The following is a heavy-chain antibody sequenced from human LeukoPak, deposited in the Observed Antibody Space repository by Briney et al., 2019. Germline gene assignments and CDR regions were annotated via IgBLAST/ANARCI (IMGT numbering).Heavy chain of an antibody. CDR1: GYSFTSYG. CDR2: ISAYNGNT. Sequence: ASVKVSCQASGYSFTSYGISWVRQAPGQGLEWMGWISAYNGNTNYAQKLQGRVTMTTDTSTSTAYMELRSLRSDDTAVYYCARDSGYDFWSGYSDFDYWGQGTLVTVSS. D-gene: IGHD3-3*01. V-gene: IGHV1-18*01. CDR3: ARDSGYDFWSGYSDFDY. J-gene: IGHJ4*02.